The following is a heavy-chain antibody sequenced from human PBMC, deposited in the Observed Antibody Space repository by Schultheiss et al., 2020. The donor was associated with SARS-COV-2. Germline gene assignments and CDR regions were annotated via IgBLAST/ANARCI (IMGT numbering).Heavy chain of an antibody. D-gene: IGHD1-26*01. J-gene: IGHJ4*02. CDR2: ISSNTFYT. Sequence: GESLKISCTASGFTFSDSYMTWIRQTPGKGLEWVSYISSNTFYTDYADSVKGRFTISRDNAKNSLYLQMNSLRAEDTAVYYCARGGWERPFDYWGQGTLVTVSS. CDR1: GFTFSDSY. V-gene: IGHV3-11*06. CDR3: ARGGWERPFDY.